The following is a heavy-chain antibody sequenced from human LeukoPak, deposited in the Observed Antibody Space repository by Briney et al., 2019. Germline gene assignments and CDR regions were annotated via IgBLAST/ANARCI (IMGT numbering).Heavy chain of an antibody. CDR3: TTLAAAGTSGDAFDI. D-gene: IGHD6-13*01. J-gene: IGHJ3*02. Sequence: GGSLRLSCAASGFTFSSYGMSWVRQAPGKGLEWVGRIKSKTDGGTTDYAAPVKGRFTISRDDSKNTLYLQMNSLKTEDTAVYYCTTLAAAGTSGDAFDIWGQGTMVTVSS. CDR2: IKSKTDGGTT. CDR1: GFTFSSYG. V-gene: IGHV3-15*01.